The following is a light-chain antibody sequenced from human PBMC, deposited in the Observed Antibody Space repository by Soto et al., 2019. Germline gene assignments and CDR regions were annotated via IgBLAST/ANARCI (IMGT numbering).Light chain of an antibody. V-gene: IGKV3-15*01. J-gene: IGKJ1*01. CDR1: QNIRTN. CDR3: QQYYSYLIT. Sequence: EIVMTQSPATLSVSPGEIGNLSFMASQNIRTNLAWYQQRPGQAPSLLIYHSSITATGIPARFSGSGSGTDFTLTISCLQSEDFATYYCQQYYSYLITFGQGTKVDI. CDR2: HSS.